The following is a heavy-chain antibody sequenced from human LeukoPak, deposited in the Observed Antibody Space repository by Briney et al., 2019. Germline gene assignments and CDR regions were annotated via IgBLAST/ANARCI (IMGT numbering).Heavy chain of an antibody. Sequence: ASVKVSCKASGYTFTSYAMNWVRQAPGQGLEWMGWISAYNGNTNYAQKLQGRVTMTTDTSTSTAYMELRSLRSDDTAVYYCASSYDSSGYCLDYWGQGTLVTVSS. D-gene: IGHD3-22*01. CDR2: ISAYNGNT. V-gene: IGHV1-18*01. CDR3: ASSYDSSGYCLDY. CDR1: GYTFTSYA. J-gene: IGHJ4*02.